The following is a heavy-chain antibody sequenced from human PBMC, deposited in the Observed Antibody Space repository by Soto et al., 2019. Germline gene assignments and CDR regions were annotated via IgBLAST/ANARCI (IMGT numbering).Heavy chain of an antibody. D-gene: IGHD3-22*01. V-gene: IGHV1-3*01. CDR3: AKDRSPDYYDSSGYYPNWFDP. J-gene: IGHJ5*02. CDR2: INAGNGNT. CDR1: GYTFTSYA. Sequence: ASVKVSCKASGYTFTSYAMHWVRQAPGQRLEWMGWINAGNGNTKYSQKFQGRVTITRDTSASTAYIELSSLRSEDTAVYYCAKDRSPDYYDSSGYYPNWFDPWGQGTLVTVSS.